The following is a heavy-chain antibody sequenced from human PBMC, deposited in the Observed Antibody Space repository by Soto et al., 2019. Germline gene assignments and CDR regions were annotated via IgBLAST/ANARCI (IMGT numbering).Heavy chain of an antibody. CDR3: VRGDVAARLQS. J-gene: IGHJ5*02. V-gene: IGHV4-34*01. CDR1: GDSFSGYY. CDR2: ISHSGDT. Sequence: QVQLQQWGAGLLKTSETLSLTCAVYGDSFSGYYWSWIRQPPGKGLEWIGEISHSGDTSYNPSLKSRVTISVDTSKKQFSLRLTSVTAADTAVYYCVRGDVAARLQSWGQGTLVTVSS. D-gene: IGHD6-6*01.